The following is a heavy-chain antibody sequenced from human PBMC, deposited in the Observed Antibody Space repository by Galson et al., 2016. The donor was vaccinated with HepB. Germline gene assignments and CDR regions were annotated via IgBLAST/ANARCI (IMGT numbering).Heavy chain of an antibody. V-gene: IGHV3-33*01. CDR1: GFNFSNFG. CDR2: IWYDGANK. D-gene: IGHD3-3*01. J-gene: IGHJ4*02. Sequence: SLRLSCAASGFNFSNFGMHWVRQAPGKGLEWVSIIWYDGANKYYADSVKGRFTISRDDSKNTLYLQMNSLRVEDTAVYYCARDRRVGDFWKGLDYWGQGTLVTVSS. CDR3: ARDRRVGDFWKGLDY.